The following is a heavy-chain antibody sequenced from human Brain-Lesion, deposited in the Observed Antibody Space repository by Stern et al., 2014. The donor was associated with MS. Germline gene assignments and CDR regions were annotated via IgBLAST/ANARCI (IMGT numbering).Heavy chain of an antibody. CDR2: SDHSGST. Sequence: VQLVESGPGLVKPSGTLSLTCAVSGGSISSSNWWSWVRQSPGKGLEWIGESDHSGSTIYNPSLKSRVTVSVDKSRNPFSLNLRPVTAADTAVYFCARFPASRPHVFDSWGQGTLVTVSS. CDR3: ARFPASRPHVFDS. D-gene: IGHD6-13*01. CDR1: GGSISSSNW. V-gene: IGHV4-4*02. J-gene: IGHJ4*02.